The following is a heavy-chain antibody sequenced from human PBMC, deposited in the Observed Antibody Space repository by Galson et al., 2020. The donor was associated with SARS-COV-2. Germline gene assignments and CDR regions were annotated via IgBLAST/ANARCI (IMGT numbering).Heavy chain of an antibody. V-gene: IGHV3-11*04. Sequence: NSADSLRLSCPVSGFTFSHHYMSWIRQAPGKGLEWISYIDYAGSTIYYADSVKGRFSISRDNAKNSVYLLLNSLRAEDTAMYYCARPFSSMVKGAEDAFDLWGQGTMVTVSS. J-gene: IGHJ3*01. CDR3: ARPFSSMVKGAEDAFDL. CDR1: GFTFSHHY. D-gene: IGHD3-10*01. CDR2: IDYAGSTI.